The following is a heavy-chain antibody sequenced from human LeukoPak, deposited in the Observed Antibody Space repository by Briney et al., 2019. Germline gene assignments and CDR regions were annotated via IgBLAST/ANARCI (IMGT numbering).Heavy chain of an antibody. D-gene: IGHD1-26*01. J-gene: IGHJ4*02. Sequence: WASVKVSCKASGYTFTSYYMHWVRQAPGQGLEWMGIINPSGVSTSYAQKFQGRVTMTRDMSTSTVYMELSSLRSEDTAVYYCAGAKSGSYSVYWGQGTLVTVSS. CDR1: GYTFTSYY. CDR3: AGAKSGSYSVY. V-gene: IGHV1-46*01. CDR2: INPSGVST.